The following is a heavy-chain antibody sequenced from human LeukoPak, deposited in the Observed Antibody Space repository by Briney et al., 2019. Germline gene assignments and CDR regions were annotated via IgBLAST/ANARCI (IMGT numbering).Heavy chain of an antibody. CDR1: GFTVSSNY. J-gene: IGHJ4*02. CDR3: ASGMVVELIDY. D-gene: IGHD2-15*01. CDR2: IYSGGST. Sequence: PGGSLRLSCAASGFTVSSNYMSWVRQAPGKGLEWVSVIYSGGSTYYADSVKGRFTISRDNSKNTLYLQMNSLGAEDTAVYYCASGMVVELIDYWGQGTLVTVSS. V-gene: IGHV3-66*01.